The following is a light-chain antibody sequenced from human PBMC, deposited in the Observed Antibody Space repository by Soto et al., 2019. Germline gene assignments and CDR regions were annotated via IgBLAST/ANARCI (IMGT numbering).Light chain of an antibody. J-gene: IGKJ1*01. CDR2: KAS. Sequence: DIQMTQSTSTLSASVGGRVTITCRASQSISSWLAWYQQKPGKAPKLLIYKASSLESGVPSRFSGSGSGTEFTLTISSLQPDDFATYYCQQYNSYSGTFGQGTKVDI. V-gene: IGKV1-5*03. CDR3: QQYNSYSGT. CDR1: QSISSW.